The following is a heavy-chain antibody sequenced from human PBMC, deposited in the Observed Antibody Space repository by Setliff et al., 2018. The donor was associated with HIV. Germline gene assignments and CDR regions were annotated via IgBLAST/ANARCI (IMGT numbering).Heavy chain of an antibody. V-gene: IGHV3-9*03. J-gene: IGHJ4*02. CDR3: AKGDSGILGITESYFDQ. CDR2: ISWDSGSI. Sequence: GGSLRLSCAASGFTFDDYAMHWVRRVPGKGLQWVSGISWDSGSINYAESVKGRFTISRDNAEKVLYLQMNSLRLEDMAFYYCAKGDSGILGITESYFDQWGQGTLVTVSS. D-gene: IGHD1-26*01. CDR1: GFTFDDYA.